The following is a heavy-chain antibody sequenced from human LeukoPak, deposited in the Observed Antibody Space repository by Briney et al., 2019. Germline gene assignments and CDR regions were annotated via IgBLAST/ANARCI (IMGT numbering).Heavy chain of an antibody. CDR1: GFTFRGHW. V-gene: IGHV3-33*08. CDR3: ANNFDY. CDR2: IWYDGSNK. Sequence: GGSLRLSCAASGFTFRGHWMSWVRQAPGKGLEWVAVIWYDGSNKYYVDSVKGRFTISRDNSKNTLYLQMNSLRAEDTAVYYCANNFDYWGQGTLVTVSS. J-gene: IGHJ4*02.